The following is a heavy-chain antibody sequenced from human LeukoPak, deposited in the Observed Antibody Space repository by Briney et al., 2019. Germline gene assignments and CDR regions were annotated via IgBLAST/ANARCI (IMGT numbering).Heavy chain of an antibody. CDR3: AKASSTYSGTYLAGYFDL. Sequence: GGSLRLSCAASGFSFSNHGMHWVRQAPGKGLEWVAVISYDGSNKYLIDSVKGRFTISRDNSKNTMYLQMNSLRAEDTAIYYCAKASSTYSGTYLAGYFDLWGRGTQVTVSS. CDR2: ISYDGSNK. CDR1: GFSFSNHG. J-gene: IGHJ2*01. V-gene: IGHV3-30*18. D-gene: IGHD1-26*01.